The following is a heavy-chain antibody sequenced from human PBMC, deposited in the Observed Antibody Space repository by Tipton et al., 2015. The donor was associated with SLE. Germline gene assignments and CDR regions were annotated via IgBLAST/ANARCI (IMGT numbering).Heavy chain of an antibody. D-gene: IGHD6-13*01. Sequence: TLSLTCTVSGVSISSGSYYWTWIRQPPGKGLEWIGDVHKSGTTNYNPSLKSRVTISLGTSTNQFSLRLSSVTAADTAVYFCTRSLYNTNWFWFDPWGQGTLVIVSS. CDR1: GVSISSGSYY. CDR2: VHKSGTT. CDR3: TRSLYNTNWFWFDP. V-gene: IGHV4-61*01. J-gene: IGHJ5*02.